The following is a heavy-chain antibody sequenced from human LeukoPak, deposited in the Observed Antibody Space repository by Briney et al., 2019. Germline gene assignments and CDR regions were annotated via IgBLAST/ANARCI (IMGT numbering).Heavy chain of an antibody. Sequence: GGSLRLSCVASGFTVSSNYMSWVRQAPGKGLEWVSVIYSGGSTFYADSVKGRFTISRDNSKNTLYLQMNSLRAEDTAVYYCARGDSSGYSKVFDYWGQGTLVTVSS. CDR1: GFTVSSNY. D-gene: IGHD3-22*01. CDR2: IYSGGST. V-gene: IGHV3-53*01. CDR3: ARGDSSGYSKVFDY. J-gene: IGHJ4*02.